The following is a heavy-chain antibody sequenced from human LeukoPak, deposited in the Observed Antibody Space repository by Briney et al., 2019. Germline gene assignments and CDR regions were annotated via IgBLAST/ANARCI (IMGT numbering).Heavy chain of an antibody. CDR3: ARHRAEMATITDDAFDM. J-gene: IGHJ3*02. D-gene: IGHD5-24*01. CDR1: GSSIASYS. CDR2: IYTTGST. V-gene: IGHV4-4*09. Sequence: SDTESLPCTVCGSSIASYSWSWIRQPPGKGLEWVGYIYTTGSTHYNPSLKSRVTMSLDTSRNQFSLRLSSVTAADTAVFYCARHRAEMATITDDAFDMWGQGTMVTVSS.